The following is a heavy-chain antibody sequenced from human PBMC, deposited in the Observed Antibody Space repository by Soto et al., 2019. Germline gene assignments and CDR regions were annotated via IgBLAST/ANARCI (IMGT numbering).Heavy chain of an antibody. CDR3: ARAGGLLLDY. CDR2: ISYDGSNK. D-gene: IGHD2-15*01. Sequence: QVQLVESGGGVVQPGRSLRLSCAASGFTLSSYAMHWVRQAPGKGLEWVAVISYDGSNKYYADSVKGRFTISRDISKNTLYLQMNSLRAEDTAVYYCARAGGLLLDYWGQGTLVTVSS. J-gene: IGHJ4*02. CDR1: GFTLSSYA. V-gene: IGHV3-30-3*01.